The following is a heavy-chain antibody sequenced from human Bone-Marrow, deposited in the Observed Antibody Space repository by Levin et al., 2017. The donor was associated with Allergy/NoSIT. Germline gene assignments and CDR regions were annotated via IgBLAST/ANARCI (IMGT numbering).Heavy chain of an antibody. V-gene: IGHV2-5*02. CDR2: IYWDDDK. D-gene: IGHD5-24*01. CDR3: ARFARWLQFARKRHDAFDI. Sequence: VSGPTLVKPTQTLTLTCTFSGFSLSTSGVGVGWIRQPPGKALEWLALIYWDDDKRYSPSLKSRLTITKDTSKNQVVLTMTNMDPVDTATYYCARFARWLQFARKRHDAFDIWGQGTMVTVSS. CDR1: GFSLSTSGVG. J-gene: IGHJ3*02.